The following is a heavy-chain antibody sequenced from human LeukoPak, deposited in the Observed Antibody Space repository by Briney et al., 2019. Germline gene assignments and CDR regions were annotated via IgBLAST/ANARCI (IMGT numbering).Heavy chain of an antibody. CDR1: GFTFSSYW. CDR3: ARDLKYSSGWYRTSYYYGMDV. CDR2: INSDGSST. V-gene: IGHV3-74*01. D-gene: IGHD6-19*01. Sequence: GGSLRLTCAASGFTFSSYWMHWVRQAPGKGLVWVSRINSDGSSTSYADSVKGRFTISRDNAKNTLYLQMNSLRAEDTAVYYCARDLKYSSGWYRTSYYYGMDVWGQGTTVTVSS. J-gene: IGHJ6*02.